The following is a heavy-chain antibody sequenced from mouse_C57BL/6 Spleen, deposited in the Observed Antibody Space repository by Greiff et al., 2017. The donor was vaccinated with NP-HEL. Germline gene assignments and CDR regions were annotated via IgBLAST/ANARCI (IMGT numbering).Heavy chain of an antibody. J-gene: IGHJ4*01. CDR2: IYPGDGDT. V-gene: IGHV1-80*01. D-gene: IGHD1-1*01. CDR1: GYAFSSYW. Sequence: VQLQQSGAELVKPGASVKISCKASGYAFSSYWMNWVKQRPGKGLEWIGQIYPGDGDTNYNGKFKGKATLTADKSSSTAYMQLSSLTSEDSAVYFCARDTTVVATGAMDYWGQGTSVTVSS. CDR3: ARDTTVVATGAMDY.